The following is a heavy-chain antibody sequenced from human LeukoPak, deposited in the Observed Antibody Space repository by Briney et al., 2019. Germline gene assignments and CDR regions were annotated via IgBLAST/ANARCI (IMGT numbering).Heavy chain of an antibody. J-gene: IGHJ3*02. CDR2: INPNSGGT. D-gene: IGHD1-1*01. Sequence: ASVKVSCKASGYTFTGYYMHWVRRAPGQGLEWMGWINPNSGGTNYAQKFQGRVTMTRDTSISTAYMELSRLRSDDTAVYYCAISQRLEPHDAFDIWGQGTMVTVSS. CDR3: AISQRLEPHDAFDI. CDR1: GYTFTGYY. V-gene: IGHV1-2*02.